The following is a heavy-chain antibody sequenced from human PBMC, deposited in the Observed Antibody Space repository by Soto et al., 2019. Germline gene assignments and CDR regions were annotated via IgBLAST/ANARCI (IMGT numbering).Heavy chain of an antibody. CDR1: GYTFTSYD. D-gene: IGHD1-20*01. Sequence: ASVKVSCKASGYTFTSYDINWGRQATGQGPEWMRWMSPNTGNIVYAQKFQGRVTMTRNTSTSTAYMTLSRLRSEDTAVYYCARDRPGIKTYEAFDISGQGTTVTVSS. CDR2: MSPNTGNI. J-gene: IGHJ3*02. V-gene: IGHV1-8*01. CDR3: ARDRPGIKTYEAFDI.